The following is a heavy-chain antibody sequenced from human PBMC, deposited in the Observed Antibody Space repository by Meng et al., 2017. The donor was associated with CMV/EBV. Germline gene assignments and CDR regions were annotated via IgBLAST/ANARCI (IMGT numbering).Heavy chain of an antibody. CDR1: GCTFTSYY. Sequence: GAEWIRPGGPGRVSGKSSGCTFTSYYRHWVRQAPGQGLEWMGIINPSGGSTSYAQEFQGRVTMTRDTSTSTVYMELSSLGSEDTAVYYCAREEGIAARSDWFDPWGQGTLVTVSS. CDR2: INPSGGST. V-gene: IGHV1-46*01. CDR3: AREEGIAARSDWFDP. D-gene: IGHD6-6*01. J-gene: IGHJ5*02.